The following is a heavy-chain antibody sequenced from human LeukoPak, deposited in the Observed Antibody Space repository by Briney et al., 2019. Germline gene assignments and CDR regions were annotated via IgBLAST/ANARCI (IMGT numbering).Heavy chain of an antibody. J-gene: IGHJ3*02. CDR1: RFTFSNYG. D-gene: IGHD3/OR15-3a*01. Sequence: GGSLRLSCAASRFTFSNYGMHWVRQAPGKGLEWVAVIWYDGSNKYYADSVKGRFTISRDNSKNTLYLQMNSLRAEDTAVYYCARYGLGAHAFDIWGQGTMVTVSS. CDR2: IWYDGSNK. CDR3: ARYGLGAHAFDI. V-gene: IGHV3-33*01.